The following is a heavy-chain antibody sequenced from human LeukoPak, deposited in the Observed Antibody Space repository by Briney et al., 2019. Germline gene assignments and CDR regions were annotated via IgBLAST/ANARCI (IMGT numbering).Heavy chain of an antibody. CDR1: GFTFSSYA. CDR2: ISSNGGST. J-gene: IGHJ4*02. V-gene: IGHV3-64*01. CDR3: ARVRPQGDFDY. Sequence: GGSLRLSCAASGFTFSSYAMHWVRQAPGKGLQYVSAISSNGGSTYYANSVKGRFTISRDNSKNTLSLQMGSLRAEDMAVYYCARVRPQGDFDYWGQGTLVTVSS.